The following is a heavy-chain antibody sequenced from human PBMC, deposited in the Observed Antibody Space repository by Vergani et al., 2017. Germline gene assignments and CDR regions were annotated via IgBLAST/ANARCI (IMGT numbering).Heavy chain of an antibody. Sequence: QVQLQESGPGLVKPSQTLSLTCTVPGGSISSGSYYWSWIRQPAGKGLEWIGRIYTSGSTNYNPSLKSRVTIQVDTSKNQFSLKLSSVTAADTAVYYCARVVTTNQYYYYYYXIDVWGKGTTVTVSS. CDR1: GGSISSGSYY. J-gene: IGHJ6*03. D-gene: IGHD4-11*01. CDR3: ARVVTTNQYYYYYYXIDV. CDR2: IYTSGST. V-gene: IGHV4-61*02.